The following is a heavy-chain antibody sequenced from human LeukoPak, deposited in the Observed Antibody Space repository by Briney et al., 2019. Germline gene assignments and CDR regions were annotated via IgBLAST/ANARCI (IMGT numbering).Heavy chain of an antibody. CDR3: ARDMAVAGPGYFDL. CDR2: IYYSGST. Sequence: RPSQTLSLTCTVSGGSISSGGYYWRWIRQHPGKGLEWNGYIYYSGSTYYNPSLKSRVTISVDASKNQFSLKLSSVTAADTAVYYCARDMAVAGPGYFDLWGRGTLVTVSS. D-gene: IGHD6-19*01. CDR1: GGSISSGGYY. J-gene: IGHJ2*01. V-gene: IGHV4-31*03.